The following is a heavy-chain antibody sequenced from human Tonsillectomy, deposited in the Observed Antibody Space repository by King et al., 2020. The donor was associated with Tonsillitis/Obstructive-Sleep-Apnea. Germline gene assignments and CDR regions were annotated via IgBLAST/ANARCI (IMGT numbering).Heavy chain of an antibody. J-gene: IGHJ4*02. Sequence: VQLVQSGGGLVQPGGSLRLSCAASGFTFSSYAMSWVRQAPGKWLEWVSAISGSGGSTYYADSVKGRFTISRDNSKNTLYLQMNSLRAEDTAVYYCAKDHGYDFWSGYLVDYWGQGTLVTVSS. CDR2: ISGSGGST. V-gene: IGHV3-23*04. D-gene: IGHD3-3*01. CDR1: GFTFSSYA. CDR3: AKDHGYDFWSGYLVDY.